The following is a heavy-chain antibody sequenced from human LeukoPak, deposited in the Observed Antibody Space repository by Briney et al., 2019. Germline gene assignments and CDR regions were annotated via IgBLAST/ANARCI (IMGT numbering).Heavy chain of an antibody. Sequence: PSQTLSLTCTVSGGSISSGGYYWSWIRQHPGKGLEWIGYIYYSGSTYYNPSLKSRVTISVDTSKNRFSLKLSSVTAADTAVYYCARASDYGDYYGYWGQGTLVTVSS. CDR2: IYYSGST. J-gene: IGHJ4*02. D-gene: IGHD4-17*01. CDR1: GGSISSGGYY. CDR3: ARASDYGDYYGY. V-gene: IGHV4-31*03.